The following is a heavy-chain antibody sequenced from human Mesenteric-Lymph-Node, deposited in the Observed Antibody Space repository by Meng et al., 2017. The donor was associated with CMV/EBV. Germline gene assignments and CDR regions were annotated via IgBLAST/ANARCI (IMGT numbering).Heavy chain of an antibody. J-gene: IGHJ4*02. CDR3: TTGWDQYFDF. V-gene: IGHV3-15*07. D-gene: IGHD1-26*01. CDR1: GFTFRNYP. CDR2: VKSASAGGAA. Sequence: VQLVESGGGVVQPGGSLRLSCAASGFTFRNYPLHWVRQAPGKGLEWVGRVKSASAGGAADAAAPVKGRFTVSRDDSRKTVHLQMDNLKIEDTAVYYCTTGWDQYFDFWGQGALVTVSS.